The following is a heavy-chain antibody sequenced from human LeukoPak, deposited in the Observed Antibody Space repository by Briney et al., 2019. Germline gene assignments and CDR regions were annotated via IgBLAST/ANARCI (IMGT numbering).Heavy chain of an antibody. V-gene: IGHV3-7*01. CDR2: LDPSGSQK. D-gene: IGHD1-1*01. J-gene: IGHJ4*02. CDR1: GFTFNRSW. Sequence: PGGCLRLSCAASGFTFNRSWMNWVRQAPGKGLEWVANLDPSGSQKRYVDSVKGRFIISKDNPGASLYLDMYSLRAEDTAIYYCAIWTSGNYWGQGTLVTVSS. CDR3: AIWTSGNY.